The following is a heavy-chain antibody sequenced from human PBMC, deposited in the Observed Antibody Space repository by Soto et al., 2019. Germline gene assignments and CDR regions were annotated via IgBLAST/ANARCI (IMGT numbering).Heavy chain of an antibody. D-gene: IGHD5-12*01. CDR2: IYYSGST. Sequence: SETLSLTCTVSGGSIGSGDDYWSWIRQPPGKGLEWIGYIYYSGSTYYNPSLKSRVTISVDTSKNQFSLKLSSVTAADTAVYYCARYSGYEGLRFDPWGQGTLVTVSS. J-gene: IGHJ5*02. CDR3: ARYSGYEGLRFDP. CDR1: GGSIGSGDDY. V-gene: IGHV4-30-4*01.